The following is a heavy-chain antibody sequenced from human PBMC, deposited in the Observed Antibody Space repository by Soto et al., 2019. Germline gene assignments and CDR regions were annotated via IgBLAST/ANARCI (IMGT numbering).Heavy chain of an antibody. D-gene: IGHD3-9*01. V-gene: IGHV1-69*06. CDR2: IIPIFGTA. CDR3: ARVLKGSIDY. J-gene: IGHJ4*02. Sequence: VASVKVSCKASGGTFSSYAISWVRQAPGQGLEWMGGIIPIFGTANYAQKFQGRVTITADKSTSTAYMELSSLRSEDTAVYYCARVLKGSIDYWGQGTLVTVSS. CDR1: GGTFSSYA.